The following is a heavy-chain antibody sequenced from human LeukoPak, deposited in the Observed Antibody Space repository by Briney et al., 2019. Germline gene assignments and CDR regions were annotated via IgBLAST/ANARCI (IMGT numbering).Heavy chain of an antibody. Sequence: SETLSLTCTVSGYSISSGYYWGWIRQPPGKGLEWIGSTYHSGSTYYNPSLKSRVTISVDTSKNQFSLKLNSVTAADTAVYYCARERREQLLPPYTRSVTYFDYWGQGTLVTVSS. D-gene: IGHD2-2*01. J-gene: IGHJ4*02. CDR1: GYSISSGYY. V-gene: IGHV4-38-2*02. CDR2: TYHSGST. CDR3: ARERREQLLPPYTRSVTYFDY.